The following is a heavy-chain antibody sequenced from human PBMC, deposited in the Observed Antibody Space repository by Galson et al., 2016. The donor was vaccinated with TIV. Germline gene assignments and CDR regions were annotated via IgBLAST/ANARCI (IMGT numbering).Heavy chain of an antibody. V-gene: IGHV2-5*02. Sequence: PALVKPTQTLTLTCTFSGFSVNTSGVGVGWIRQPPGKALEWLGLIYWDDDKRYSPSLKSRLTITKDTSKNRVVLTMTNMDPVDTATYFCAHSLLSRIMVTFGGVIVRSGYIDSWGQGTLVTVSS. CDR1: GFSVNTSGVG. D-gene: IGHD3-16*02. CDR3: AHSLLSRIMVTFGGVIVRSGYIDS. J-gene: IGHJ4*02. CDR2: IYWDDDK.